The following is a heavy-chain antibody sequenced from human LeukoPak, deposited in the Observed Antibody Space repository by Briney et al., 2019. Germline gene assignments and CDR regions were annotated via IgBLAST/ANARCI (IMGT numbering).Heavy chain of an antibody. J-gene: IGHJ4*02. CDR2: FSASGGST. D-gene: IGHD6-19*01. CDR3: AKVGYTSGWSHFDY. V-gene: IGHV3-23*01. CDR1: GFTFSSYA. Sequence: GGSLRLSCAASGFTFSSYAMSWVRQAPGKGLEWVSVFSASGGSTYYADSVKGRFTISRDNSKSTLYLQMNSLRAEDTAVYYCAKVGYTSGWSHFDYWGQGTLVTVSS.